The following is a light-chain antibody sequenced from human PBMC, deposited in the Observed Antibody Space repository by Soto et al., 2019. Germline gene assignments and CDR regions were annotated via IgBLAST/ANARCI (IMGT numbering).Light chain of an antibody. CDR1: QSVSSSY. J-gene: IGKJ1*01. CDR3: QQYGSSPWT. Sequence: EFVLTQSPGTLSLSPGERATLSCRASQSVSSSYLAWYQQKPGQAPRPLIYGASSRATGIPDRFSGSGAGTDFTLTISRLETEDFAVYYCQQYGSSPWTFGQGTKVDIK. V-gene: IGKV3-20*01. CDR2: GAS.